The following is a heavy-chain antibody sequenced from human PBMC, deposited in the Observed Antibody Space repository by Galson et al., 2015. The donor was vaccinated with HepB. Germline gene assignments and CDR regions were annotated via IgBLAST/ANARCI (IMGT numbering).Heavy chain of an antibody. D-gene: IGHD2-2*01. J-gene: IGHJ4*02. CDR2: VNQDGSEK. V-gene: IGHV3-7*01. CDR3: ARRGRIRCSSTSCPPFDY. Sequence: SLRLSCAASGFTFSGYWMSWVRQGPGKGLEWVANVNQDGSEKYYVDSVKGRFTISRDNAKNSLYLQMNSLRAEDTAVYYCARRGRIRCSSTSCPPFDYWGQGTLVTVSS. CDR1: GFTFSGYW.